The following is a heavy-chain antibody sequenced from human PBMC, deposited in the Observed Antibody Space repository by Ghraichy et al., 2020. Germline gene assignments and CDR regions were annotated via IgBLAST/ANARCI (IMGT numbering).Heavy chain of an antibody. CDR2: ISSSSGYI. J-gene: IGHJ4*02. Sequence: GGSLRLSCAASGFTFSSYSMNWVRQGPGQGLEWISYISSSSGYIYYADSVKGRFTISRDNAKKSLYLQMNSLRDEDTALYYCARDYAGATPFDYWGLGTQVTVSS. D-gene: IGHD1-26*01. CDR1: GFTFSSYS. CDR3: ARDYAGATPFDY. V-gene: IGHV3-48*02.